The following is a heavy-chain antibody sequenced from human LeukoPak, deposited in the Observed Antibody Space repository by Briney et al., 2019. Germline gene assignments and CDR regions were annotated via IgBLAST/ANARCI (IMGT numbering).Heavy chain of an antibody. D-gene: IGHD2-2*01. V-gene: IGHV4-34*01. CDR3: ARGSRYCSSTSCYFYYYYYMDV. Sequence: SETLSLTCAVYGGSFSGYYWSWIRQPPGKGLEWIGEVNHSGSTNYNPSPKSRVTISVDTSKNQFSLKLSSVTAADTAVYYCARGSRYCSSTSCYFYYYYYMDVWGKGTTVTVSS. J-gene: IGHJ6*03. CDR2: VNHSGST. CDR1: GGSFSGYY.